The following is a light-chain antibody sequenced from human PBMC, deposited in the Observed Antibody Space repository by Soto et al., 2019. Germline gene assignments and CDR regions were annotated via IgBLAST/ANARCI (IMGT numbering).Light chain of an antibody. V-gene: IGLV1-40*01. J-gene: IGLJ1*01. CDR1: SSNIGAGYD. CDR2: GNS. CDR3: QSYDSRLSGDV. Sequence: QSVLTQPPSVSGAPGQRVTISCTGSSSNIGAGYDVHWYQQLPGTAPKLLIYGNSNRPSGVPDRFSGSKSATSASLAITGLHVEDEADYYCQSYDSRLSGDVFGTGTKLTVL.